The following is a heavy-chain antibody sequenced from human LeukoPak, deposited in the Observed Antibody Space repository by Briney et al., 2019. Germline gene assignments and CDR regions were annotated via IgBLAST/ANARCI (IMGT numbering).Heavy chain of an antibody. V-gene: IGHV4-59*01. J-gene: IGHJ5*02. CDR1: DGSISGYS. CDR2: IYYSGDT. Sequence: PSETLSLTCTASDGSISGYSWSWIRQPPGKGLEWIGYIYYSGDTNYNPSLKNRVTLSVDTSRNQLSLQLTSVTTADTAVYYCVRGPYGASISKWFDPWGQGTLVIVSS. D-gene: IGHD4/OR15-4a*01. CDR3: VRGPYGASISKWFDP.